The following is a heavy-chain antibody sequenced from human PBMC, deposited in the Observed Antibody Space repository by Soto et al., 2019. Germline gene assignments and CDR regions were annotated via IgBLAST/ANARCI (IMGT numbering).Heavy chain of an antibody. CDR2: IYYSGST. D-gene: IGHD3-3*01. CDR1: GGSISSGGHY. V-gene: IGHV4-31*03. J-gene: IGHJ4*02. CDR3: AGERLGKGVVDY. Sequence: QVQLQESGPGLVKPSQTLSLTCTVSGGSISSGGHYWSLIRQHPGKGLEWIGYIYYSGSTYYNPSLKSRVTISVVTSKNQFSLKLSSVTAADTAVYYCAGERLGKGVVDYWGQGTLVTVSS.